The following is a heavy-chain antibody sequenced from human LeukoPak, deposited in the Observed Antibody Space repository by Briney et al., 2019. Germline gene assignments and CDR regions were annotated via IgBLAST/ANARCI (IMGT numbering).Heavy chain of an antibody. CDR3: ATSDY. Sequence: SETLSLTCTVSGGPISSYYWSWIRQPPGKGLEWIGYIYYSGSTNYNPSLKSRVTISVDTSKNHFSLKLSSVTAADTAVYYCATSDYWGQGTLVTVSS. V-gene: IGHV4-59*01. J-gene: IGHJ4*02. CDR2: IYYSGST. CDR1: GGPISSYY.